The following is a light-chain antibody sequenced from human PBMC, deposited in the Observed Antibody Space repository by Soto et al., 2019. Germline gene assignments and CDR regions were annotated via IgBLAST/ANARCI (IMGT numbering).Light chain of an antibody. CDR2: GAS. CDR3: QQYSNWPPWT. CDR1: QSVSTN. J-gene: IGKJ1*01. V-gene: IGKV3D-15*01. Sequence: IVMTQSPATLSVSPGQRATLSCRASQSVSTNLAWYQQKPGQAPRLLIYGASTRATGIPARFSGSGSGTEFTFTISGLQSDDFAVYYCQQYSNWPPWTFGQGTRVDFK.